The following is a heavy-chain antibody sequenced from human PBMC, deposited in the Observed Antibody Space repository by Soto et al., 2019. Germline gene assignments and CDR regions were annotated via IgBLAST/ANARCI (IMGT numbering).Heavy chain of an antibody. CDR2: IWDDGNNK. Sequence: QVQLVESGGGVVQPGRSLRLSCAASGFTFSDYGMHWVRQAPGKGLEWVTVIWDDGNNKDYVDSVKGRFTISRDNSKNTQSLQMSSLRAEDTAVYYWERDNYYGSGGVFDYWGQGILVTVSS. V-gene: IGHV3-33*01. J-gene: IGHJ4*02. CDR3: ERDNYYGSGGVFDY. D-gene: IGHD3-10*01. CDR1: GFTFSDYG.